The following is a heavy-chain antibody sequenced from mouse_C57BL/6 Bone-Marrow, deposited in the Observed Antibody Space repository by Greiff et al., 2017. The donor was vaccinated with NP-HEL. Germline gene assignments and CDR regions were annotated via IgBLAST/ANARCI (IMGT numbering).Heavy chain of an antibody. CDR1: GYSITSGYY. V-gene: IGHV3-6*01. Sequence: EVQRVESGPGLVKPSQSLSLTCSVTGYSITSGYYWNWIRQFPGNKLEWMGYISYDGSNNYNPSLKNRISITRDTSKNQFFLKLNSVTTEDTATYYCARGIFYYGSRYWYFDVWGTGTTVTVSS. D-gene: IGHD1-1*01. CDR2: ISYDGSN. J-gene: IGHJ1*03. CDR3: ARGIFYYGSRYWYFDV.